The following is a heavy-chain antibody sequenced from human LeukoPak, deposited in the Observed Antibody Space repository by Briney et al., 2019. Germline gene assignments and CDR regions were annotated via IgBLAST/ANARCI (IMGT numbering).Heavy chain of an antibody. Sequence: SSETLSLTCSVSGGSISSSSYYGGWIRQPPGKGLEWIGSIYYSGDTYYNPSLKSRVTISIDTSKNQFSLKLRSVTAADTAVYYCARRDTSIAVADYWGQGTLVTVSS. CDR2: IYYSGDT. CDR3: ARRDTSIAVADY. J-gene: IGHJ4*02. V-gene: IGHV4-39*01. CDR1: GGSISSSSYY. D-gene: IGHD6-19*01.